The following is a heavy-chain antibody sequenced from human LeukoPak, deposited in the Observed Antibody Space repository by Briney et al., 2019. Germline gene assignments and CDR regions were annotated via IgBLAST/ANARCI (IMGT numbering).Heavy chain of an antibody. J-gene: IGHJ4*02. CDR1: GFTFSSYE. CDR2: ISSSGSTI. Sequence: PGGSLRLSCAASGFTFSSYEMNWVRQAPGKGLEWVSHISSSGSTIYYADSVKGRFTISRDNAKNSLYLQMNSLRAEDTAVYYCARANPPYSSSWFLDYWGQGTLVTVSS. CDR3: ARANPPYSSSWFLDY. V-gene: IGHV3-48*03. D-gene: IGHD6-13*01.